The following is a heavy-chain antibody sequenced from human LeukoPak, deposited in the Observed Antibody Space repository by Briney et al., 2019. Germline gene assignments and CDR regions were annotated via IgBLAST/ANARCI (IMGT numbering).Heavy chain of an antibody. CDR1: GGSISSYY. Sequence: PSETLSLTCTVSGGSISSYYWSWIRQPPGKGLEWIGYIYYSGSTNYNPSLKSRVTISVDTSRNQFSLKLSSVTAADTAVYYCARGPAYYDFYFDYWGQGTLVTVSS. J-gene: IGHJ4*02. D-gene: IGHD3-3*01. V-gene: IGHV4-59*01. CDR3: ARGPAYYDFYFDY. CDR2: IYYSGST.